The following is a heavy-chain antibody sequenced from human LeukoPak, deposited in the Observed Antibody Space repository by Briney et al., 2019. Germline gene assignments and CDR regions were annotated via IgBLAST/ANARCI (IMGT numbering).Heavy chain of an antibody. J-gene: IGHJ4*02. CDR1: GFTFNTYA. CDR3: AKRYFGNYYFDS. CDR2: ISGSGDNT. Sequence: PGGSLRLSCAASGFTFNTYAMSWVRQAPGKGLEWVSAISGSGDNTYYADSVKGRFTISRDNSKNTLYLQMNSLRAEDTAVYYCAKRYFGNYYFDSWGQGTLVTVSS. D-gene: IGHD3-9*01. V-gene: IGHV3-23*01.